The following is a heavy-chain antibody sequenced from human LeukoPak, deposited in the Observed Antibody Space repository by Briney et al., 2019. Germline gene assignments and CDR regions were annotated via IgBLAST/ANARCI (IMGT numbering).Heavy chain of an antibody. J-gene: IGHJ6*03. CDR1: GYTFTSYA. V-gene: IGHV1-3*04. Sequence: GASVKVSCKASGYTFTSYAMHWVRQAPGQRLEWMGWINTGNGNTKYSQEFQGRVTITRDTSASTAYMELRSLTSDDTAVYYCARGGWGGSYYYMDVWGKGTTVTVSS. CDR2: INTGNGNT. CDR3: ARGGWGGSYYYMDV. D-gene: IGHD1-26*01.